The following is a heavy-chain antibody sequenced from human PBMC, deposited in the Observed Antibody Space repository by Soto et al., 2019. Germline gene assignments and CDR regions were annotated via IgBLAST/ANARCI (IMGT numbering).Heavy chain of an antibody. Sequence: SETLSLTCAVSGGSISSGGYSWSWIRQPPGKGLEWIGYIYHSGSTYYNPSLKSRVTISVDRSKNQFPLKLSSVTAADTAVYYCARALRFLEWSPMNAFDIWGQGTMVTVSS. CDR1: GGSISSGGYS. J-gene: IGHJ3*02. CDR2: IYHSGST. D-gene: IGHD3-3*01. CDR3: ARALRFLEWSPMNAFDI. V-gene: IGHV4-30-2*01.